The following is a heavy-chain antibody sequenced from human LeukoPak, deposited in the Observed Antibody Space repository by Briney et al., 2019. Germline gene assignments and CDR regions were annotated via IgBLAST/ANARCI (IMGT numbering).Heavy chain of an antibody. Sequence: ASVKVSCRASGYTFTSYGISWVRQAPGQGLEWMGWISAYNGNTNYAQKLQGRVTMTTDTSTSTAYMELRSLRSDDTAVYYCARSSGYDWRDYFDYWGQGTLVTVSS. CDR1: GYTFTSYG. D-gene: IGHD5-12*01. CDR3: ARSSGYDWRDYFDY. J-gene: IGHJ4*02. V-gene: IGHV1-18*04. CDR2: ISAYNGNT.